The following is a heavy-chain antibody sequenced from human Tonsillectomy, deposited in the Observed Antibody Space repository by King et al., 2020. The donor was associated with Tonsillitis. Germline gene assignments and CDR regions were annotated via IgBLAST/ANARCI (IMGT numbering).Heavy chain of an antibody. V-gene: IGHV4-61*01. CDR3: ARTQIPSSFAYYDFWSGYYYYFDY. Sequence: VQLQESGPGLVKPSETLSLTCTVSGGSVSSGSDYWSWIRQPPGKGLEWIGYIYYSGSTNYNPSLKSRVTISVDTSKNQFSLRLSSVTAADTAVYYCARTQIPSSFAYYDFWSGYYYYFDYWGQGTLVTVSS. CDR2: IYYSGST. CDR1: GGSVSSGSDY. D-gene: IGHD3-3*01. J-gene: IGHJ4*02.